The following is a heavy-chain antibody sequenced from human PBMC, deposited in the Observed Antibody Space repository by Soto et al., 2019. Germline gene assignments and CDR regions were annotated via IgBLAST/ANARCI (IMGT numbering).Heavy chain of an antibody. CDR3: ARAGLRMGYYYYGMDV. CDR2: IYYSGST. CDR1: GGSISSGGYY. D-gene: IGHD5-12*01. J-gene: IGHJ6*02. Sequence: SETLSLTCTVSGGSISSGGYYWSWIRQHPGKGLEWIGYIYYSGSTYYNPSLKSRVTISVDTSKNQSSLKLSSVTAADTAVYYCARAGLRMGYYYYGMDVWGQGTTVTVSS. V-gene: IGHV4-31*03.